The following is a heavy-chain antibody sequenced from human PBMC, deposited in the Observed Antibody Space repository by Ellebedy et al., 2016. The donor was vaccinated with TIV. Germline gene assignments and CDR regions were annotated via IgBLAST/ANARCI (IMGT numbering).Heavy chain of an antibody. V-gene: IGHV3-30-3*01. CDR3: ARDGVLTGAFDL. D-gene: IGHD3-9*01. CDR2: LSYDGSNE. CDR1: GFSFSTSA. Sequence: GGSLRLXCATSGFSFSTSAMHWVRQAPGKGLQWVAVLSYDGSNEYYGDSVKGRSTISRDISKNTLYLHMNSLRPDDTAVYYCARDGVLTGAFDLWGQGTMLTVSS. J-gene: IGHJ3*01.